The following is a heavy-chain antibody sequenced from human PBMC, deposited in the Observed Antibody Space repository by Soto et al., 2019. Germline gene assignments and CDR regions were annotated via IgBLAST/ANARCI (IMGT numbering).Heavy chain of an antibody. J-gene: IGHJ3*02. CDR1: GDSIDSRDHY. CDR2: IYYRGTT. Sequence: PSETLSLTCTVSGDSIDSRDHYWGWIRQPPGKGLEWIGYIYYRGTTNYNPSLRSRVTISVDTSKNQFSLKLRSVTAADTAVYYCARVIAARRRGAFDIWGQGTMVTVSS. V-gene: IGHV4-61*08. D-gene: IGHD6-6*01. CDR3: ARVIAARRRGAFDI.